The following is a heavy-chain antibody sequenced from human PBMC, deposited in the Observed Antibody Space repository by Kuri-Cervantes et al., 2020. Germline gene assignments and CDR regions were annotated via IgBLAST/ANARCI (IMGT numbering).Heavy chain of an antibody. D-gene: IGHD6-13*01. CDR3: AREGPYSSSWYAFDY. CDR2: IYYSGST. Sequence: GALRVSCTVSGGSISSSSYYWGWIRQPPGKWLEWIGSIYYSGSTYYNPSLKSRVTISVDTSKNQFSLTLSSVTAADTAVDYCAREGPYSSSWYAFDYWGQGTLVTVSS. V-gene: IGHV4-39*07. J-gene: IGHJ4*02. CDR1: GGSISSSSYY.